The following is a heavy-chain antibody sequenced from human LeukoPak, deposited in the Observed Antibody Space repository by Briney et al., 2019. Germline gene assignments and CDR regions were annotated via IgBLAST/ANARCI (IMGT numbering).Heavy chain of an antibody. D-gene: IGHD6-6*01. CDR3: AREQDSSSHFDY. V-gene: IGHV1-2*02. J-gene: IGHJ4*02. CDR1: GYTFTGYY. CDR2: INPNSGGK. Sequence: ASVKVSCKASGYTFTGYYMHWVRQAPGQGLEWMGWINPNSGGKNYAHKLQGRPTMTRDTSISTGYMELSRLRSDDTAVYYCAREQDSSSHFDYWGQGTLVTVSS.